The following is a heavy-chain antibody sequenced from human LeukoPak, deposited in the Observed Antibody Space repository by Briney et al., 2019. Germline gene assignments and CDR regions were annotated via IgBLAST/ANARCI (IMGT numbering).Heavy chain of an antibody. CDR1: GFTFSSYW. D-gene: IGHD1-26*01. Sequence: GGSLRLSCAASGFTFSSYWMHWVRQAPGKGLVWVSRINSDGSSTSYADSVKGRFTISRDNSKNTLYLQMNSLRAEDTAVYYCARKVFGSREPFDYWGQGTLVTVSS. V-gene: IGHV3-74*01. CDR3: ARKVFGSREPFDY. CDR2: INSDGSST. J-gene: IGHJ4*02.